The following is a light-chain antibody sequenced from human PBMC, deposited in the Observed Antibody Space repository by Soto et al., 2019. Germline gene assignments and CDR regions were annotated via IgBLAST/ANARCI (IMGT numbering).Light chain of an antibody. V-gene: IGKV1-6*01. CDR1: QGIRNN. CDR2: DAS. Sequence: AIQMTQAPFSLSASVGDRVTITCRASQGIRNNLGWYRQKPGEAPKLLIYDASALPRGVPSRFSASGSGTDFTLTISGLQPEDFGTYFCQQTYTYPNSFGQGTKVDIK. CDR3: QQTYTYPNS. J-gene: IGKJ1*01.